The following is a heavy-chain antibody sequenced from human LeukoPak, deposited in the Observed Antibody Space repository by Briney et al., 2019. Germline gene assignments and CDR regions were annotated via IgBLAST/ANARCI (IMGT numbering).Heavy chain of an antibody. Sequence: SETLSLTCTVSGGSISSYYWSWIRQPPGKGLEWIGYIYYSGSTNYNPSLKSRVTISVDTSKNQFSLKLSSVTAADTAVYYCARRGIAGAFDIWGQGTMVTVSS. J-gene: IGHJ3*02. V-gene: IGHV4-59*01. CDR1: GGSISSYY. D-gene: IGHD6-13*01. CDR2: IYYSGST. CDR3: ARRGIAGAFDI.